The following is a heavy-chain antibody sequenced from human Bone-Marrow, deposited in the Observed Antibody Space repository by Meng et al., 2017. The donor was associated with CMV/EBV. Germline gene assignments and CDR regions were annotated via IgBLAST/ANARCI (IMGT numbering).Heavy chain of an antibody. J-gene: IGHJ6*02. D-gene: IGHD2-2*02. CDR3: EREGGGYCSSTSCYSDYYYGMDV. Sequence: GESLKISCAASGFTFSSYWMSWVRQAPGKGLEWVANIKQDGSEKYYVDSVKGRFTISRDNAKNSLYLQMNSLRAEETAVYYFEREGGGYCSSTSCYSDYYYGMDVWGQGTTVTVSS. V-gene: IGHV3-7*01. CDR1: GFTFSSYW. CDR2: IKQDGSEK.